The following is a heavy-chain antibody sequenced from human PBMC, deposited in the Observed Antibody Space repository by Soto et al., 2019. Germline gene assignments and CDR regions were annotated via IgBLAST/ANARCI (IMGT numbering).Heavy chain of an antibody. CDR1: GFTFSSYS. CDR3: ARVSGTDEAYYYYMYV. V-gene: IGHV3-21*01. D-gene: IGHD1-1*01. CDR2: ISSSSSYI. J-gene: IGHJ6*03. Sequence: PGGSLRLSCAASGFTFSSYSMNWVRQAPGKGLEWVSSISSSSSYIYYADSVKGRFTISRDNAKNSLYLQMNSLRAEDTAVYYCARVSGTDEAYYYYMYVWGKGTTVTVSS.